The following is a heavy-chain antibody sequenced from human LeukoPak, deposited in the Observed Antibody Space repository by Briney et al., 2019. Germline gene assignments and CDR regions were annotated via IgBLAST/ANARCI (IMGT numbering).Heavy chain of an antibody. CDR1: GGSFSRYY. CDR2: IDHRGDT. V-gene: IGHV4-34*01. CDR3: ARGATISETGYFDF. D-gene: IGHD5-24*01. Sequence: PSETLSLTGAVYGGSFSRYYWRWIRQSPGKGLEWIAEIDHRGDTNYNPSVKSRVTISVDTSKTQFSLKVRSLSAADTAVYYCARGATISETGYFDFWGQGTLVTVSS. J-gene: IGHJ4*03.